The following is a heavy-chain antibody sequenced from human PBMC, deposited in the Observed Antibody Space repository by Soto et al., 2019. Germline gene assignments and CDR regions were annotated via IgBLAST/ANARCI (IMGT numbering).Heavy chain of an antibody. J-gene: IGHJ4*02. CDR2: ISYDGSNK. V-gene: IGHV3-30-3*01. Sequence: AGSLRLSCAASRFTFSSYAMPWVRQAPGKGLEWVAVISYDGSNKYYADSVTGRLTISRDNSKNTLYLQMNSLRAEDTAVYYCARDQIGPIVVVPAAISGIDYWGQGTLVTVSS. CDR1: RFTFSSYA. D-gene: IGHD2-2*01. CDR3: ARDQIGPIVVVPAAISGIDY.